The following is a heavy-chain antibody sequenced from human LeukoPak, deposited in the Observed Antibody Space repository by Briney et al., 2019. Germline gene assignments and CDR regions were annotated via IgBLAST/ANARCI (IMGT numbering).Heavy chain of an antibody. D-gene: IGHD3-9*01. CDR3: ARVYYDIMPGYDPSFDY. V-gene: IGHV4-31*03. CDR2: IYYSGST. CDR1: GGSISSGGYY. Sequence: SETLSLTCTVSGGSISSGGYYWSWIRQHPGKGLEWIGYIYYSGSTYYNPSLTSRVTISVHTSKNQFSLKLTSVTAADTAVYYCARVYYDIMPGYDPSFDYWGQGALVTVSS. J-gene: IGHJ4*02.